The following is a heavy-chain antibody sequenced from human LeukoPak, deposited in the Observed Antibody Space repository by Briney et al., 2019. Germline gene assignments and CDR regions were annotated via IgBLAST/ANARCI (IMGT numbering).Heavy chain of an antibody. CDR1: GGSISSSNYY. CDR2: MYYSGST. CDR3: VRHHTYYGNFDY. D-gene: IGHD4-17*01. V-gene: IGHV4-39*01. Sequence: PSETLSLTCTASGGSISSSNYYWGWIVQPPGKGLEWIGSMYYSGSTYYNPSLKSRVTISVDTSKNQFSLTLSSVTAADTAVYSCVRHHTYYGNFDYWGQGTLVTVSS. J-gene: IGHJ4*02.